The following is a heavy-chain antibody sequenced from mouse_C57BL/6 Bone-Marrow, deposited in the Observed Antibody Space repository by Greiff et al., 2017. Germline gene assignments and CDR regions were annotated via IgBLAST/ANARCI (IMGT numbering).Heavy chain of an antibody. V-gene: IGHV1-82*01. D-gene: IGHD3-2*02. Sequence: VQRVESGPELVKPGASVKISCKASGYAFSSSWMNWVKQRPGKGLEWIGRIYPGDGDTNYNGKFKGKATLTADKSSSTAYMQLSSLTSEDSAVYFCARKTAQAAFAYWGQGTLVTVSA. CDR3: ARKTAQAAFAY. J-gene: IGHJ3*01. CDR1: GYAFSSSW. CDR2: IYPGDGDT.